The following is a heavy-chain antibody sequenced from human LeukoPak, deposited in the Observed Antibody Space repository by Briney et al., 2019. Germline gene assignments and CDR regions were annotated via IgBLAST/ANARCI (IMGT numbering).Heavy chain of an antibody. CDR2: IKSKTDGGTQ. J-gene: IGHJ6*03. CDR1: GFTFSNAW. Sequence: GSLRLSCAASGFTFSNAWMSWVRQAPGKGLEWVGRIKSKTDGGTQDYAAPVRGRFTIYRDDSKNTLYVQMNSLKTEDTAVYYCTNMDRGDGYYYNYMDVWGKGTTVTISS. CDR3: TNMDRGDGYYYNYMDV. D-gene: IGHD3-10*01. V-gene: IGHV3-15*01.